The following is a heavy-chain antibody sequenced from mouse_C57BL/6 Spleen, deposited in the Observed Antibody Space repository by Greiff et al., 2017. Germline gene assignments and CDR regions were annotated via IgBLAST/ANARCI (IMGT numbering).Heavy chain of an antibody. CDR3: ASGVTSYFDY. CDR2: IDPSDGET. Sequence: VQLQQPGAELVKPGASVKLSCTASGFNINDYYMHWVKQRTEQGLEWIGRIDPSDGETNYAPKFKGKATITADTSSNTAYLQLISLTSEDTAVYYCASGVTSYFDYWGQGTTLTVSS. CDR1: GFNINDYY. V-gene: IGHV14-2*01. D-gene: IGHD2-3*01. J-gene: IGHJ2*01.